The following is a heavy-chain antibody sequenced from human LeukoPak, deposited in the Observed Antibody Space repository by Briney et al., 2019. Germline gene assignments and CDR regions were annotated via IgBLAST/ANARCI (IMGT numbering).Heavy chain of an antibody. D-gene: IGHD3-3*01. Sequence: SSETLSLTCAVSGGSISSSNWWSWVRQPPGKGLEWIGEIYHSGSTNYNPSLKSRVTISVGKSKNQFSLKLSSVTAADTAVYYCARQAITIFGVVMRNWGQGTLVTVSS. CDR1: GGSISSSNW. CDR3: ARQAITIFGVVMRN. V-gene: IGHV4-4*02. J-gene: IGHJ4*02. CDR2: IYHSGST.